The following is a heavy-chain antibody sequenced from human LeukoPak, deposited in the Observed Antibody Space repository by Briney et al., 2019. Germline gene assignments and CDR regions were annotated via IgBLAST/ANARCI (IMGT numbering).Heavy chain of an antibody. J-gene: IGHJ6*04. CDR3: ARDYGSGSDYYYGMDV. CDR1: GSTFSDYY. Sequence: GGSLRLSCAASGSTFSDYYMTWIRQAPGKGLEWVAVISYDGSNSYADSVKGRFIISRDNSKTTLYLQMNSLRAEDSAVYYCARDYGSGSDYYYGMDVWGKGTTVIVSS. V-gene: IGHV3-30*03. CDR2: ISYDGSNS. D-gene: IGHD3-10*01.